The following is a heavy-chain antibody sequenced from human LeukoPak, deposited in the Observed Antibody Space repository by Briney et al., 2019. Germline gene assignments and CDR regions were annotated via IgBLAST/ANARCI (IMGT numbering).Heavy chain of an antibody. CDR1: GFTFGDYA. J-gene: IGHJ4*02. Sequence: PGRFLRLSCPTSGFTFGDYAMSWFRQAPGKGLEWVGFIRTKAYGGTAEYAASVKGRFTISRDDSKNIAYLQMNSLKTEDTAVYYCSRGGWTIDYWGQGALVTVSS. V-gene: IGHV3-49*03. CDR2: IRTKAYGGTA. D-gene: IGHD3/OR15-3a*01. CDR3: SRGGWTIDY.